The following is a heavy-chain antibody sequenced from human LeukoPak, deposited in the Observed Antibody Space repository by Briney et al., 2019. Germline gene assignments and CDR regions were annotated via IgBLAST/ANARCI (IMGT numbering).Heavy chain of an antibody. CDR1: GFTFSNYG. CDR2: ISGSGDRT. Sequence: GGSLRLSCAASGFTFSNYGMTWVRQTPGKGLEWVSIISGSGDRTYYADSVKSRFTISRDNSKNTLYLQMNSLRAEDTAVYYCAKVRSYYDILTGYLKPPYYFDYWGQGTMVPVSS. D-gene: IGHD3-9*01. CDR3: AKVRSYYDILTGYLKPPYYFDY. V-gene: IGHV3-23*01. J-gene: IGHJ4*02.